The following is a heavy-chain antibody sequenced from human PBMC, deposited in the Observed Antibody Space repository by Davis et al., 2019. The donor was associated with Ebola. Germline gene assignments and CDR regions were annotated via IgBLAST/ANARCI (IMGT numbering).Heavy chain of an antibody. D-gene: IGHD3-10*02. CDR2: IYPGDSDT. J-gene: IGHJ4*02. V-gene: IGHV5-51*01. Sequence: GESLKISCKGSGYSSTSYWIGCVRQMPGKGLERMGIIYPGDSDTRYSPSFQGHVTISAEKYISNAYLQWSSMKASDTAMYYCARLSVRGAIYYEYWGQGTLVTVSS. CDR1: GYSSTSYW. CDR3: ARLSVRGAIYYEY.